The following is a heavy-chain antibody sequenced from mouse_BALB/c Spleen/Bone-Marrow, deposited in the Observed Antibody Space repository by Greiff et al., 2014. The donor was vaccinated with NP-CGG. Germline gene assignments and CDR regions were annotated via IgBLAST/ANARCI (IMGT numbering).Heavy chain of an antibody. CDR1: GYTFTSYV. J-gene: IGHJ2*01. D-gene: IGHD6-1*01. CDR2: INPYNDGT. Sequence: EVKLVESGPEQVKPGASVKMSCKASGYTFTSYVMHWVKQKPGQGLEWIGYINPYNDGTKYNEKFKGKATLTSDKSSSTACMELSSLTSEDSAVYYCARRGRIAEALGYWGQGTTLTVSS. V-gene: IGHV1-14*01. CDR3: ARRGRIAEALGY.